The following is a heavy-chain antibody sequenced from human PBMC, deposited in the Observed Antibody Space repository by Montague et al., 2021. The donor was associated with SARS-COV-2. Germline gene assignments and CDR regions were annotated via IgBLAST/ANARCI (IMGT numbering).Heavy chain of an antibody. D-gene: IGHD3-16*01. Sequence: SETLSLTCNASGGSIRNYYWSWIRQPAGKGLEWIGRIYSSGSINXNPSLKTRITLSVDTSKNQLSLRLNSVTAADTAVYYYARNPGEYYGMDVWGQGTTVTVSS. CDR3: ARNPGEYYGMDV. CDR2: IYSSGSI. J-gene: IGHJ6*02. CDR1: GGSIRNYY. V-gene: IGHV4-4*07.